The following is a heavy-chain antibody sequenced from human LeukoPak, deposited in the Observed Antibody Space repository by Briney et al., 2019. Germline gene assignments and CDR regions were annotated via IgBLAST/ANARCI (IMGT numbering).Heavy chain of an antibody. CDR3: ARSIGLTGGGVDV. J-gene: IGHJ6*02. Sequence: GGSLRLSCAASGFTFSDYNMNWVRQAPGKGLEWVSYITNGGSTIHHADSVKGRFTISRDNAEKTLYLQMNSLRAEDTAVYYCARSIGLTGGGVDVWGQGTTVTVSS. D-gene: IGHD3-9*01. CDR1: GFTFSDYN. CDR2: ITNGGSTI. V-gene: IGHV3-11*01.